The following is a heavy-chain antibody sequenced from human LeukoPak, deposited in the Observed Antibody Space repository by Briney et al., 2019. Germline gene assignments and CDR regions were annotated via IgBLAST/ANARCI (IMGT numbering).Heavy chain of an antibody. CDR1: GYTFNDYY. D-gene: IGHD3-3*01. Sequence: ASVKVSCKASGYTFNDYYMHWVRQAPGQGLEWMGWISAYNGNTNYAQKLQGRVTMTTDTSTSTAYMELRSLRSDDTAVYYCARALPYYDFWSGPYKNDMDVWGKGTTVTVSS. CDR2: ISAYNGNT. J-gene: IGHJ6*03. CDR3: ARALPYYDFWSGPYKNDMDV. V-gene: IGHV1-18*04.